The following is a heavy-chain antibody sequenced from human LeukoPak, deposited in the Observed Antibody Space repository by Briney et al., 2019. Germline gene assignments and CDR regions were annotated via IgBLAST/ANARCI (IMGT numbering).Heavy chain of an antibody. CDR2: ISFDGSYK. J-gene: IGHJ4*02. D-gene: IGHD1/OR15-1a*01. V-gene: IGHV3-30*02. CDR3: ATGAALGEQCYFDY. Sequence: PGGSLRLPCAASGFTFSHCGILWVRQARAKALEGVAYISFDGSYKYDDASVKRPFTVSRDDSRNTLYVLMNGSRAEDTAVYYCATGAALGEQCYFDYWGQGTLVTVSS. CDR1: GFTFSHCG.